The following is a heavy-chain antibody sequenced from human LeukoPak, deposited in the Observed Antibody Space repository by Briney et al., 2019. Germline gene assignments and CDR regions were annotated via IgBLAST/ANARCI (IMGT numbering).Heavy chain of an antibody. CDR1: GGSFSGYY. Sequence: SETLSLTCAVYGGSFSGYYWSWIRQPPGKGLEWIGEINHSGSTNYNPSLKSRVTISVDTSKNQFSLKLSSVTAADTAVYCCARVATTKWFGAGSLSGAVRSQVIPDYWGQGTLVTVSS. CDR2: INHSGST. D-gene: IGHD3-10*01. CDR3: ARVATTKWFGAGSLSGAVRSQVIPDY. J-gene: IGHJ4*02. V-gene: IGHV4-34*01.